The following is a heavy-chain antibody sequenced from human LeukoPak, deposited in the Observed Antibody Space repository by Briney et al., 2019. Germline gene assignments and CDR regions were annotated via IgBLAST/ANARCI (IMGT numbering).Heavy chain of an antibody. V-gene: IGHV1-2*02. CDR2: INPHNGGT. CDR1: GYTFTGYY. D-gene: IGHD2-15*01. CDR3: AREYCSGGDCYEFDY. Sequence: GASVKVSCKASGYTFTGYYMHWVRQAPGQGLEWTGWINPHNGGTNYAQKFRGRVTMTRDTSIGTAYMELSRLRSVDTAVYYCAREYCSGGDCYEFDYWGQGTLVTVSS. J-gene: IGHJ4*02.